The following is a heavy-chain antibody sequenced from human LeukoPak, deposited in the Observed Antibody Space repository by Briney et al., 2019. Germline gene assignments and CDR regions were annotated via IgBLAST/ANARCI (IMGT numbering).Heavy chain of an antibody. CDR2: IWYDGSNK. J-gene: IGHJ2*01. CDR3: ARVGGYCSGGSCYSIKHGGSFDL. V-gene: IGHV3-33*01. D-gene: IGHD2-15*01. Sequence: GRSLRLACAASGFTFSSYGMHWVRQAPGKGLEWVAVIWYDGSNKYYADSVKGRFTISRDNSKNTLYLQMNSLRAEDTAVYYCARVGGYCSGGSCYSIKHGGSFDLWGRGTLVTVSS. CDR1: GFTFSSYG.